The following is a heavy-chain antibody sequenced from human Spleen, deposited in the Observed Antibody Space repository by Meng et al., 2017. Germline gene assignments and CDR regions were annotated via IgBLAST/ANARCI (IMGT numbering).Heavy chain of an antibody. CDR3: ARVRYYYGSGASRAFDY. CDR1: GYTFTGYY. Sequence: QVQLVQSGAEVTKPGASVKVSCKASGYTFTGYYMHWVRQAPGQGLEWMGRINPNSGGTNYAQKFQGRVTMTRDTSISTAYMELSRLRSDDTAVYYCARVRYYYGSGASRAFDYWGQGTLVTVSS. J-gene: IGHJ4*02. D-gene: IGHD3-10*01. V-gene: IGHV1-2*06. CDR2: INPNSGGT.